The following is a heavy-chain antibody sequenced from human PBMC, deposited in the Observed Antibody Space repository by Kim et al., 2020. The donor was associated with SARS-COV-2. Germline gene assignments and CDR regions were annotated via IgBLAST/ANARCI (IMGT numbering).Heavy chain of an antibody. J-gene: IGHJ5*02. D-gene: IGHD6-19*01. CDR3: ARGGSGWMDNWFDP. V-gene: IGHV3-53*01. Sequence: ADAGKGRFTISRDNSKNTLYLQMNSLRAEDTAVYYCARGGSGWMDNWFDPWGQGTLVTVSS.